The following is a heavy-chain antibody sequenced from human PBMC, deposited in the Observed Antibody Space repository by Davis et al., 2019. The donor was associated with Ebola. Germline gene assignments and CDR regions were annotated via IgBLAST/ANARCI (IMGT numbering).Heavy chain of an antibody. D-gene: IGHD2-2*01. CDR1: GFSLSNARMG. V-gene: IGHV2-26*01. CDR2: IFSNDEK. J-gene: IGHJ6*02. CDR3: ARISSSSWNYYYYGMDV. Sequence: SGPTLVKPTETLTLTCTVSGFSLSNARMGVSWIRQPPGKALEWLAHIFSNDEKSYSTSLKRRLTISKDTSKSQVVLTMTNMDPVDTATYYCARISSSSWNYYYYGMDVWGQGTTVTVSS.